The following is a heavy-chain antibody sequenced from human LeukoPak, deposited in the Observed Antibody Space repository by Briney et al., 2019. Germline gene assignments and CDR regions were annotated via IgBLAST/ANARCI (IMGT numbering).Heavy chain of an antibody. CDR1: GYSISSGYY. CDR2: IYHSGST. J-gene: IGHJ4*02. Sequence: PSETLSLTCAVSGYSISSGYYWGWIRQPPGKGLEWIGSIYHSGSTYYNPSLKSRVTISVDTSKNQFSLKLSSVTAADTAVYYCARGYGVYYFDYWGQGTLVTVSS. V-gene: IGHV4-38-2*01. D-gene: IGHD4-17*01. CDR3: ARGYGVYYFDY.